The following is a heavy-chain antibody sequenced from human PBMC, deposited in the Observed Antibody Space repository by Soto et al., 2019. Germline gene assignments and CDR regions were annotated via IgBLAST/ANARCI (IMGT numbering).Heavy chain of an antibody. D-gene: IGHD6-19*01. CDR2: ISSSGSTI. CDR3: ARSSARVAGDYYYYYGMDV. Sequence: GWSLRLSCAASGFTFSSYEMNWVRQAPGKGLEWVSYISSSGSTIYYADSVKGRFTISRDNAKNSLYLQMNSLRAEDTAVYYCARSSARVAGDYYYYYGMDVWGQGTTVTV. J-gene: IGHJ6*02. CDR1: GFTFSSYE. V-gene: IGHV3-48*03.